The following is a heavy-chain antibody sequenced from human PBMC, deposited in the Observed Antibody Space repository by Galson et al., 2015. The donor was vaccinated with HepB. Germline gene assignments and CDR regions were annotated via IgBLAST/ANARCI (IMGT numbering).Heavy chain of an antibody. CDR1: GFTFSSYG. CDR3: ARDAVLRFLEWLEPGGWFDP. CDR2: IWYDGSNK. V-gene: IGHV3-33*01. Sequence: SLRLSCAASGFTFSSYGMHWVRQAPGKGLEWVAVIWYDGSNKYYADSVKGRFTISRDNSKNTLYLQMNSLRAEDTAVCYCARDAVLRFLEWLEPGGWFDPWGQGTLVTVSS. J-gene: IGHJ5*02. D-gene: IGHD3-3*01.